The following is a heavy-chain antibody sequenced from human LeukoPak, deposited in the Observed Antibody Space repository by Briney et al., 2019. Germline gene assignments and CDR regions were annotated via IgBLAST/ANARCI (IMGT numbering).Heavy chain of an antibody. CDR3: AKVFHVVGAFDI. CDR2: ISGSGGST. D-gene: IGHD2-15*01. V-gene: IGHV3-23*01. J-gene: IGHJ3*02. CDR1: GFTFSSYA. Sequence: PGGSLRLSCAAYGFTFSSYAMSWVRQAQGKGLEWVSAISGSGGSTYYADSVKGRFTISRDNSNNTLYLQMNSLRAEDTAVYYCAKVFHVVGAFDIWGQGTMVTVSS.